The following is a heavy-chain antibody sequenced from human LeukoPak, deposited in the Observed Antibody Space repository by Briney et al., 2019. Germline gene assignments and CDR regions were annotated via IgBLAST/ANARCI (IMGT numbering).Heavy chain of an antibody. D-gene: IGHD1-26*01. Sequence: SGGSLRLSCAASGFTFSSYAMHWVRQAPGKELEWVAVISYDGSNKYYADSVKGRFTISRDNSKNTLYLQMNSLRAEDTAVYYCARDGARYYFDYWGQGTLVTVSS. CDR2: ISYDGSNK. J-gene: IGHJ4*02. V-gene: IGHV3-30-3*01. CDR3: ARDGARYYFDY. CDR1: GFTFSSYA.